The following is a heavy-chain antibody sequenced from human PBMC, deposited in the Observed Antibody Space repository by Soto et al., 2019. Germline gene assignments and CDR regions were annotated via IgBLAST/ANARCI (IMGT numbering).Heavy chain of an antibody. D-gene: IGHD6-19*01. J-gene: IGHJ4*02. CDR3: AKDMGCRSGWLPFDS. V-gene: IGHV3-23*01. CDR2: ISGSGGST. Sequence: EVQLLESGGALVQPGGSLRLSCAGSGFSFRGYAMTWVRQAPGKGLEWVSGISGSGGSTDYADSVKGRFTISRDNSKVTLYLQMPSVGAEDTALYSCAKDMGCRSGWLPFDSWGQGTLVTVSS. CDR1: GFSFRGYA.